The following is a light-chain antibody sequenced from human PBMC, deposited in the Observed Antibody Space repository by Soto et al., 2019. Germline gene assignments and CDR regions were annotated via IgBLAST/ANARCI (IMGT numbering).Light chain of an antibody. CDR1: QDISMY. Sequence: IQMTQSPSSLSASVGDIVTITCQASQDISMYLNWYRQKPGQAPEVLIYDASKLARGVPSRFSGSGSGTHFTFTVTSLQPEDFATDYCRHRYTLLTFGGGPTVEV. CDR2: DAS. V-gene: IGKV1-33*01. CDR3: RHRYTLLT. J-gene: IGKJ4*01.